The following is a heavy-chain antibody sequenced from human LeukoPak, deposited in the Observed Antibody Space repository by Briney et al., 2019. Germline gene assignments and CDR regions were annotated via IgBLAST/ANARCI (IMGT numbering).Heavy chain of an antibody. J-gene: IGHJ3*02. Sequence: SETLSLTCTVSGGSISSYYWSWIRQPPGKGLEWIGYIYYSGRTNYNPSLKSRVTISVDTSKNQFSLKLSSVTAADTAVYYCARKGVVNAFDIWGQGTMVTVSS. V-gene: IGHV4-59*01. D-gene: IGHD3-22*01. CDR1: GGSISSYY. CDR2: IYYSGRT. CDR3: ARKGVVNAFDI.